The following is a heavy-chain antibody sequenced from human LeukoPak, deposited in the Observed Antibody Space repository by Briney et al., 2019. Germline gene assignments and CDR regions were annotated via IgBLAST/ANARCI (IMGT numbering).Heavy chain of an antibody. CDR3: VRETTTVRPEGSYYFDY. CDR1: GYTFTGYY. Sequence: ASVKVSCKASGYTFTGYYMHWVRQAPGQGLEWMGWINPNSGGTNYAQKFQGRVTMTRDTSISTAYMELSRLRSDDTAVYYCVRETTTVRPEGSYYFDYWGQGTLVTVSS. D-gene: IGHD4-11*01. CDR2: INPNSGGT. V-gene: IGHV1-2*02. J-gene: IGHJ4*02.